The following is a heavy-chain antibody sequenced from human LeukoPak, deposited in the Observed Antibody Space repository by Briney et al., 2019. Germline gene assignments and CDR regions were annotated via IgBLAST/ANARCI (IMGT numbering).Heavy chain of an antibody. CDR3: ARDEMGGHFEN. CDR1: GFTFRHYW. J-gene: IGHJ4*02. Sequence: PGGSLRLSCATSGFTFRHYWLSWVRQAPGKGLEWVANINLDGGKKYHVDSVKGRFTISRDNAQNSLYLQMNSLRVEDTAVYYCARDEMGGHFENWGQGTLVTVSS. D-gene: IGHD5-24*01. CDR2: INLDGGKK. V-gene: IGHV3-7*01.